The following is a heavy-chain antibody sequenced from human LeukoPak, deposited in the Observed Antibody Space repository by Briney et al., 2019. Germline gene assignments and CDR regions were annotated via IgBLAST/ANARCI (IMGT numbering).Heavy chain of an antibody. J-gene: IGHJ4*02. D-gene: IGHD5-12*01. CDR3: ARDIGNSDFNLDY. CDR2: IWNDGGRK. CDR1: GFTFSTHV. Sequence: GGSLRLSCVVSGFTFSTHVFHWVREAPGKGLEWVSVIWNDGGRKEYADSVRGRFTISRDNSNLYLQMNSLRAEDTAIYYCARDIGNSDFNLDYWGQGTPVTVSS. V-gene: IGHV3-33*01.